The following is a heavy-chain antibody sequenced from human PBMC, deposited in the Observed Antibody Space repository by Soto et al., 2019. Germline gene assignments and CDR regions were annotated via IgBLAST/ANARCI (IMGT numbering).Heavy chain of an antibody. D-gene: IGHD3-9*01. Sequence: EVQLLESGGDLVQPGGSLRLSCTSSGFNFRTYGMSWVRQAPGKGLEWVSFISAGGFRTYYADSVKGRFTISTDTSTRTLFLQTNSLRTQEKVSDHSANLRNYDTALSYVENWRQRPRVT. J-gene: IGHJ4*02. CDR3: ANLRNYDTALSYVEN. CDR2: ISAGGFRT. V-gene: IGHV3-23*01. CDR1: GFNFRTYG.